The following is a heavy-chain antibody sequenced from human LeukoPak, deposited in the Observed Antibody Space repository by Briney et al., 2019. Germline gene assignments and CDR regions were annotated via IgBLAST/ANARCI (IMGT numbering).Heavy chain of an antibody. Sequence: PGGSLRLSCAASGFTVDDYGMHWVRHAAGEGLGWVSGISWNSGSIIYADSVKGRFTISRDNAKTSLYLQMNSLRAEDTALYYCAKDILRWPAAGKGRSYYSGMDVWGHGTTVTVSS. V-gene: IGHV3-9*01. CDR3: AKDILRWPAAGKGRSYYSGMDV. D-gene: IGHD6-13*01. CDR2: ISWNSGSI. J-gene: IGHJ6*02. CDR1: GFTVDDYG.